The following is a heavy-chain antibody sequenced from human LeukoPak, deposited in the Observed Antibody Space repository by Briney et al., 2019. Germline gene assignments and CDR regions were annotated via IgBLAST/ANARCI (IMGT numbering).Heavy chain of an antibody. V-gene: IGHV6-1*01. CDR3: YGGRGRDY. CDR2: TYYRSKWYN. D-gene: IGHD4-23*01. Sequence: SQTLSLTCAISRDSVASNRAAWNWIRQSPSRGLEWLGRTYYRSKWYNEYAVSMKGRININPDSSRNQFSLQLNSMTPDDTAVYYCYGGRGRDYWGQGTLVTVSS. CDR1: RDSVASNRAA. J-gene: IGHJ4*02.